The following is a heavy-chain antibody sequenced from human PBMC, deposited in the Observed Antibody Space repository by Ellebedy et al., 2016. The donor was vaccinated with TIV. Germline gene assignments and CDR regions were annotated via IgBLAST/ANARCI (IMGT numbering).Heavy chain of an antibody. CDR3: ARDAGDNGSGWYYFDY. V-gene: IGHV3-7*03. D-gene: IGHD6-19*01. J-gene: IGHJ4*02. Sequence: GESLKISXAASGFTFTTYWMAWVRQSPGKRLEWVASIKQDGGAKHYVESVRGRFTISRDNAKNSLYLQMDNLRVEDTAIYYCARDAGDNGSGWYYFDYWGQGTLVAASS. CDR1: GFTFTTYW. CDR2: IKQDGGAK.